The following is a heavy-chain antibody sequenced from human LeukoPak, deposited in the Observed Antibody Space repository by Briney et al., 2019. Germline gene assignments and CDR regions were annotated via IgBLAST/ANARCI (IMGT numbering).Heavy chain of an antibody. J-gene: IGHJ4*02. CDR1: GFTFSSYG. D-gene: IGHD6-13*01. CDR2: IRYDGSNK. CDR3: AKYIKAAAPYFDY. Sequence: GGSLRLSCAASGFTFSSYGMHWVRQAPGKRLEWVAFIRYDGSNKYYADSVKGRFTISRDNSKNTLYLQMNSLRAEDTAVYYCAKYIKAAAPYFDYWGQGTLVTVSS. V-gene: IGHV3-30*02.